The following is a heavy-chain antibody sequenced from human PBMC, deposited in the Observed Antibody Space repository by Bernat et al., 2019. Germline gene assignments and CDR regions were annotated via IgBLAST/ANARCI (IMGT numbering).Heavy chain of an antibody. CDR2: ISFDGSNK. J-gene: IGHJ4*02. V-gene: IGHV3-30-3*01. D-gene: IGHD3-10*01. CDR3: ASPLSITLVQGFDRGPFDY. Sequence: QVQLVESGGGVVQPGRSLRLSCAASGFTFNYYSMHWVRQAPGKGQEWVAVISFDGSNKYYADSVKGRFTISRDNSKHTLYLQMSSLRAEDTALYYCASPLSITLVQGFDRGPFDYWGQGTLVTVSS. CDR1: GFTFNYYS.